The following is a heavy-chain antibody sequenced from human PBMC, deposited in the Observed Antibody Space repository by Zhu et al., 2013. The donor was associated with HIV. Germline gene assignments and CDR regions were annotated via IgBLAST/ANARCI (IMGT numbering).Heavy chain of an antibody. CDR2: ISGSGATT. J-gene: IGHJ4*02. Sequence: EVQVLESGGGLVQPGGSLRLSCAASGFAFSSSAMSWVRQAPGKGLEWVSAISGSGATTHYADSVKGRFTIYRDNPKNTLALQMNNLRAEDTAVYFCAKFAGNWGSYYLDSWGQGTLVTVSS. D-gene: IGHD3-16*01. V-gene: IGHV3-23*01. CDR1: GFAFSSSA. CDR3: AKFAGNWGSYYLDS.